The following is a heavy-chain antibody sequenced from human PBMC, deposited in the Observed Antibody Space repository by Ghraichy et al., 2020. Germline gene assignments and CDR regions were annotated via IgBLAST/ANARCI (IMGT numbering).Heavy chain of an antibody. J-gene: IGHJ4*02. Sequence: LNISCAASGFTFTTYYMNWVRQAPGKGLEWVANIKQDGTEKYYVDSVKGRFTIARDNTKNSVYLQMNSLRVEDTALYFCARAPYYDSSGDYWGRGTLVTVSS. CDR1: GFTFTTYY. CDR2: IKQDGTEK. D-gene: IGHD3-22*01. CDR3: ARAPYYDSSGDY. V-gene: IGHV3-7*01.